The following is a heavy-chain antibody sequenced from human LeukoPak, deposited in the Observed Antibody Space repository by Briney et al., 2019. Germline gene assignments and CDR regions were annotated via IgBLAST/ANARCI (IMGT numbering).Heavy chain of an antibody. CDR1: GFPFTYYS. CDR2: IRSDRGHI. J-gene: IGHJ3*02. Sequence: GSLTLSCAAAGFPFTYYSMNWVRPAPGKGLEWVSTIRSDRGHIYYADSVKGRFTISRDNAENSLYLQINSLRAEGTAVYYCARHFWGVPAAKADSDAFDIWGQGTMVTVSS. CDR3: ARHFWGVPAAKADSDAFDI. V-gene: IGHV3-21*01. D-gene: IGHD2-2*01.